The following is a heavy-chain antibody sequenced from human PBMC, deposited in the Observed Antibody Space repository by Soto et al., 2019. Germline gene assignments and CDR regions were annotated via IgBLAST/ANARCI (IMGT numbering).Heavy chain of an antibody. CDR3: AKKWRGNYPFEN. V-gene: IGHV3-23*01. CDR2: IAGSGGDI. CDR1: AFTFSSYA. J-gene: IGHJ4*02. D-gene: IGHD1-26*01. Sequence: EGQLLGSGGTLVQPGGSLRLSCAASAFTFSSYAMAWVRQAPGKGLEWVSSIAGSGGDISYADSVKGRFTISRDNSKNTLYLQMDSLRAEDTAIYYCAKKWRGNYPFENWGQGTLVTVSS.